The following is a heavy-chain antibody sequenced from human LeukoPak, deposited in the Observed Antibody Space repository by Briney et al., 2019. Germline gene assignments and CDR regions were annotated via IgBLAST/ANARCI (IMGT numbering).Heavy chain of an antibody. CDR3: ASLTTAEAFDI. V-gene: IGHV4-59*01. CDR1: GGSINSYY. CDR2: IYDSGST. D-gene: IGHD3-22*01. Sequence: PSETLSLTCTVSGGSINSYYWSWIRQPPGKGLEWIGYIYDSGSTNYNPSLKSRVTISVDTSKNQFSLKLSSVTAADTAVYYCASLTTAEAFDIWGQGTMVTVSS. J-gene: IGHJ3*02.